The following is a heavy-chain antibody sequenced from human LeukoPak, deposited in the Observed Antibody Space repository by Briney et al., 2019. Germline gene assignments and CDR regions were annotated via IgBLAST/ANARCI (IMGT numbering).Heavy chain of an antibody. CDR2: IYPRDGST. CDR1: GYTFTSNY. D-gene: IGHD3-3*01. Sequence: ASVKVSCKASGYTFTSNYIHWVRQAPGQGLEWMGMIYPRDGSTSYAQKLQGRVTMTTDTSTSTAYMELRSLRSDDTAVYYCARDHAVYDFWTNLDAFDIWGQGTMVTVSS. CDR3: ARDHAVYDFWTNLDAFDI. V-gene: IGHV1-46*01. J-gene: IGHJ3*02.